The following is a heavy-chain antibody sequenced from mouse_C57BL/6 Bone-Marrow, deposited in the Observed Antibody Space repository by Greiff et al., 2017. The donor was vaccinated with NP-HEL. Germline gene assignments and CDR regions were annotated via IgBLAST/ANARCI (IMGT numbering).Heavy chain of an antibody. CDR1: GYTFTSYD. D-gene: IGHD2-1*01. J-gene: IGHJ4*01. CDR3: ARSPIYYGNYDAMDY. Sequence: VQVVESGPELVKPGASVKLSCKASGYTFTSYDINWVKQRPGQGLEWIGWIYPRDGSTKYTEKFKGKATLTVDTSSSTAYMELHSLTSEDSAVYFCARSPIYYGNYDAMDYWGQGTSDTVSS. CDR2: IYPRDGST. V-gene: IGHV1-85*01.